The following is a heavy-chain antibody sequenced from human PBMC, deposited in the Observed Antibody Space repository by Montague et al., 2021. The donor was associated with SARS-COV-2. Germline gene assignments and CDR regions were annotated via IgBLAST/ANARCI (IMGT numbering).Heavy chain of an antibody. V-gene: IGHV3-23*01. CDR2: IVNNGRKS. D-gene: IGHD4-23*01. CDR1: GFTFSSYA. Sequence: SLRLSCAASGFTFSSYAVSWVRQAPGKGLEWVSGIVNNGRKSFYADSVKGRFVISRDNSDKMVYLQLNSLRAEDTAIYYCAKETAAIGNPLFDSWGQGTLITVSS. CDR3: AKETAAIGNPLFDS. J-gene: IGHJ4*02.